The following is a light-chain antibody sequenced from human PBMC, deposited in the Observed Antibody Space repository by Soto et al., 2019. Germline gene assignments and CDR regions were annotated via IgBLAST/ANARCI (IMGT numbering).Light chain of an antibody. CDR2: EVN. V-gene: IGLV2-8*01. J-gene: IGLJ2*01. Sequence: QSALTQPPSASGSPGQSITISCTGTSSDVGGYNYVSWYQQHPGKAPKLIIYEVNKRPSGVPDRFSGSKSGNTASLTVTGLQAEDEADYYCSLYAGSNNLIFGEGTKLTVL. CDR1: SSDVGGYNY. CDR3: SLYAGSNNLI.